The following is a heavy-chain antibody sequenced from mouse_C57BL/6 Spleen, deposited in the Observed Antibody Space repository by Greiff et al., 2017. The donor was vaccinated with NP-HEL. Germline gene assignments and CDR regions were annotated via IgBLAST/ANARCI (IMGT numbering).Heavy chain of an antibody. Sequence: EVQLQQSGPELVKPGASVKISCKASGYTFTDYYMNWVKQSHGKSLEWIGDINPNNGGTSYNQKFKGKATLTVDKSSSTAYIELRSLTSEDSAVYYCARKGFLFRFYAMDYWGQGTSVTVSS. CDR1: GYTFTDYY. V-gene: IGHV1-26*01. CDR3: ARKGFLFRFYAMDY. D-gene: IGHD3-3*01. CDR2: INPNNGGT. J-gene: IGHJ4*01.